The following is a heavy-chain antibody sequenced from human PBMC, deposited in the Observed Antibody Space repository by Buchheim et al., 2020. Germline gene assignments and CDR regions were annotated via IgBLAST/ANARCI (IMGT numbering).Heavy chain of an antibody. CDR3: TNSYYYESSGYGGSNY. V-gene: IGHV3-30*18. CDR1: GFTFSSYG. D-gene: IGHD3-22*01. J-gene: IGHJ4*02. CDR2: ISYDGDNK. Sequence: QEQLVESGGGVVQPGRSLRLSCAASGFTFSSYGMHWVRQVPGTGLEWVAVISYDGDNKYYADSVKGRFTISRDNSKKTLYLQMNSLRAEDTAVYYCTNSYYYESSGYGGSNYWGQGTL.